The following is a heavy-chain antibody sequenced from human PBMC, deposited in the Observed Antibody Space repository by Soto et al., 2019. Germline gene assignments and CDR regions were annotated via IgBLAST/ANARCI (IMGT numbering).Heavy chain of an antibody. CDR2: IYYSGST. Sequence: SETLSITCTVSGGCISSSSYYWGLIRQPPGKGLEWIGSIYYSGSTYYNPSLKSRVTISVDTSKNQFSLKLSSVTAADTAVYYCARHVNPWAQGAFDIWGQGTMVT. CDR1: GGCISSSSYY. V-gene: IGHV4-39*01. CDR3: ARHVNPWAQGAFDI. D-gene: IGHD7-27*01. J-gene: IGHJ3*02.